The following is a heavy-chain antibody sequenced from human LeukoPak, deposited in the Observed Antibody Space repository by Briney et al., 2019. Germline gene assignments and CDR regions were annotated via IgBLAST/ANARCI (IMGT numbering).Heavy chain of an antibody. CDR2: IWYDGSNK. CDR3: ARDKGPTYSSSWYFAFDI. CDR1: GFNFSSYA. Sequence: GGSLRLSCAASGFNFSSYAMHCVRQSPGKGLEWVAVIWYDGSNKYYADSVKGRFTISRDNSRNTLYLQMNSLTAEDTAVYYCARDKGPTYSSSWYFAFDIWGQGTMVTVSS. J-gene: IGHJ3*02. V-gene: IGHV3-33*01. D-gene: IGHD6-13*01.